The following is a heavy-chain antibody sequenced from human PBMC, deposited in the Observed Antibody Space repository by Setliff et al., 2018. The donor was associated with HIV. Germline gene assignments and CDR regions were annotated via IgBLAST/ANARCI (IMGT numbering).Heavy chain of an antibody. CDR3: ARAAYSGTYLWEPATDL. CDR1: GGSFSGYY. D-gene: IGHD1-26*01. V-gene: IGHV4-59*10. CDR2: IYTSGKT. Sequence: PSETLSLTCAVYGGSFSGYYWSWIRQPAGKGLEWIGHIYTSGKTHYSPSLKSRITISADTSKNQLSLNLSSVTAADTAVYYCARAAYSGTYLWEPATDLWGRGTLVTVSS. J-gene: IGHJ2*01.